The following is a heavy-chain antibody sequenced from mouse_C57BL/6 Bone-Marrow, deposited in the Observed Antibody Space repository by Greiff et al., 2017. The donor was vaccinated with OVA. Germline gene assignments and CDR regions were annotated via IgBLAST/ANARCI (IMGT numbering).Heavy chain of an antibody. CDR3: ARRGSSYDYAMDY. Sequence: QVQLKESGAELVKPGASVKISCKASGYAFSSYWMNWVKQRPGKGLEWIGQIYPGDGDTNYNGKFKGKATLTADKSSSTAYMQLSSLTSEDSAVYFCARRGSSYDYAMDYWGQGTSVTVSS. J-gene: IGHJ4*01. V-gene: IGHV1-80*01. D-gene: IGHD1-1*01. CDR2: IYPGDGDT. CDR1: GYAFSSYW.